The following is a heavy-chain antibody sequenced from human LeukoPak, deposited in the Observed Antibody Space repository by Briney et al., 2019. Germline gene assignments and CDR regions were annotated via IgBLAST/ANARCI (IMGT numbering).Heavy chain of an antibody. J-gene: IGHJ4*02. CDR3: ARDQGYYFDY. V-gene: IGHV3-30-3*01. CDR2: ISYDGSNK. CDR1: GFTVSTYA. Sequence: GGSLRLSCAASGFTVSTYAIHWVRQAPGKGLEWVAVISYDGSNKYYADSVKGRFTISRDNSKNTLYLRMNSLRAEDTAVYYCARDQGYYFDYWGQGTQVTVSS.